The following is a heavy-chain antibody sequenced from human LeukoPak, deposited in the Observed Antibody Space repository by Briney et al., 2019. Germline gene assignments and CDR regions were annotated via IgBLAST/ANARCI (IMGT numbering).Heavy chain of an antibody. CDR1: GFTLSSYS. CDR3: ARDTQTTTVVTPIYYGMDV. CDR2: ISSSSSYI. J-gene: IGHJ6*02. Sequence: GGSLRLSCAASGFTLSSYSMNWVRQAPGKGLEWVSSISSSSSYIYYADSVKGRFTISRDNAKNSLYLQMNSLRAEDTAVYYCARDTQTTTVVTPIYYGMDVWGQGTTVTVSS. D-gene: IGHD4-23*01. V-gene: IGHV3-21*01.